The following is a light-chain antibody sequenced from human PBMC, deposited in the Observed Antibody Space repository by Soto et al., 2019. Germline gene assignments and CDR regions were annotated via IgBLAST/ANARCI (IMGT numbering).Light chain of an antibody. Sequence: NFMLTQSHSVSESPGKTVTISCTRSSGSIASNYVQWYQQRPGRSPTTVIYEDNQRPSGVPHRFSGSIDSSSNSASLTISGLKTEDEADYYCQSYDSSTVVFGGGTKLTVL. V-gene: IGLV6-57*01. CDR2: EDN. CDR3: QSYDSSTVV. J-gene: IGLJ2*01. CDR1: SGSIASNY.